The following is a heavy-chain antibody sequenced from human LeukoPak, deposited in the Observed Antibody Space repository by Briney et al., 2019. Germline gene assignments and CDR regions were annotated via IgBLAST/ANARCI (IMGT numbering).Heavy chain of an antibody. D-gene: IGHD1-1*01. CDR1: GFTVSSNH. V-gene: IGHV3-53*01. CDR3: ARGPAGYN. CDR2: IYSGGST. J-gene: IGHJ4*02. Sequence: GGSLRLSCAASGFTVSSNHMSWVRQAPGKGLEWVSVIYSGGSTDYADSVKGRFTISRDNLKNTLCLQMNSLRAEDTAVYYCARGPAGYNWGQGTLVTFSS.